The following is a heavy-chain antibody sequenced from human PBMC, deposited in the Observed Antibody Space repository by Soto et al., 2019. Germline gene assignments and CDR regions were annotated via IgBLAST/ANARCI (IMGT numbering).Heavy chain of an antibody. J-gene: IGHJ6*02. D-gene: IGHD3-10*01. CDR3: AKDLGSGKPYYYYAMDV. V-gene: IGHV3-30*18. CDR2: ISYDGSNK. CDR1: GFIFSRYG. Sequence: QGQLVESGGGVVQPRTSLRLSCEASGFIFSRYGMHWVRQAPGKGLEWVAVISYDGSNKYYAESVKGRFIISRDKSENTLYLQMNSLRAEDTAVYYCAKDLGSGKPYYYYAMDVWGQGTTVTVSS.